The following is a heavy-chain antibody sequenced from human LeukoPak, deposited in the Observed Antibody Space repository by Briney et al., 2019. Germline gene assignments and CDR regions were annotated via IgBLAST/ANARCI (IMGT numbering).Heavy chain of an antibody. D-gene: IGHD5-18*01. CDR1: GFTFRSYG. J-gene: IGHJ4*02. V-gene: IGHV3-30*18. CDR2: ISYDGSNQ. Sequence: AGGSLRLSCAASGFTFRSYGMHWVRQAPGKGLEWVAVISYDGSNQYYADSVKGRFTISRDNSENTLYLQMNSLRAEDTAVYYCAKDRDSYGFDYWGQGTLVTVSS. CDR3: AKDRDSYGFDY.